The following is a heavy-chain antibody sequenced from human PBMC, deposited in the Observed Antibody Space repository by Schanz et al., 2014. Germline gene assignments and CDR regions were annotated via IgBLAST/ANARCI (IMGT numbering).Heavy chain of an antibody. CDR1: GYTFTGYY. J-gene: IGHJ4*02. D-gene: IGHD3-10*01. CDR2: IYPNSGGT. V-gene: IGHV1-2*06. Sequence: QVQLVQSGSELKKPGASVKVSCKASGYTFTGYYMHWVRQAPGQGLEWMGRIYPNSGGTNYAQKFQGRVTMTRDTSTSTVYMELSSLRSEDTAVYYCARAYYGSRPYFDYWGQGTLVTVSS. CDR3: ARAYYGSRPYFDY.